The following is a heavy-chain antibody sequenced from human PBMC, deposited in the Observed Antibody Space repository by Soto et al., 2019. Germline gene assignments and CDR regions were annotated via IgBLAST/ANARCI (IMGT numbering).Heavy chain of an antibody. V-gene: IGHV4-34*01. CDR3: ASGRRTVWSQGPCYFDY. CDR1: GGSFSGYY. J-gene: IGHJ4*02. D-gene: IGHD3-10*01. CDR2: INHSGST. Sequence: QVQLQQWGAGLLKPSETLSLTCAVYGGSFSGYYWSWIRQPPGKGLEWIGEINHSGSTNYNPSLNSRVTISVDTSKKQFSLKLRSVTAADTAVYYCASGRRTVWSQGPCYFDYWGQGTLVTVSS.